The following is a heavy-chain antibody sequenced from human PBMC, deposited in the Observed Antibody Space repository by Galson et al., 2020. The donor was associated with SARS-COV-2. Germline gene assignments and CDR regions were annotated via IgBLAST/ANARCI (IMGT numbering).Heavy chain of an antibody. D-gene: IGHD2-15*01. Sequence: ASETLSLTCTVSGGSISSGGYYWSWIRQHPGKGLEWIGYIYYSGSTYYNPSLKSRVTISVDTSKNQFSLKLSSVTAADTAVYYCAREPQMVAATLAAFDIWGQGTMVTVSS. V-gene: IGHV4-31*03. CDR3: AREPQMVAATLAAFDI. J-gene: IGHJ3*02. CDR2: IYYSGST. CDR1: GGSISSGGYY.